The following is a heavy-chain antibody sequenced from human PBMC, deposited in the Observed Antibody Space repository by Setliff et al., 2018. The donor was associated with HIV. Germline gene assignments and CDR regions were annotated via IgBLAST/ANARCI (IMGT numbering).Heavy chain of an antibody. D-gene: IGHD6-13*01. J-gene: IGHJ4*02. CDR3: ARAGGAHAAAGTADY. CDR1: GGSISSRDSS. CDR2: IYHSGST. V-gene: IGHV4-39*07. Sequence: PSETLSLTCYVSGGSISSRDSSWTWIRQPPGKGLEWIGEIYHSGSTNYNPSLKSRVTISVDTSKNQFSLKLSSVTAADTAVYYCARAGGAHAAAGTADYWGQGTLVTVSS.